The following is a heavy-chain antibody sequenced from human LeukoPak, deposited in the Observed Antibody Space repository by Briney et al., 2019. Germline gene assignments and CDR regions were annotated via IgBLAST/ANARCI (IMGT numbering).Heavy chain of an antibody. D-gene: IGHD6-19*01. Sequence: GSLRLSCAASGFTVSSNYMSWVRQAPGKGLEWVSVIYSGGSTYYADSVKGRFTISRDNSKNTLYLQMNSLRAEDTAVYYCARGPISSGVDYWGQGTLSPSPQ. J-gene: IGHJ4*02. CDR2: IYSGGST. CDR3: ARGPISSGVDY. CDR1: GFTVSSNY. V-gene: IGHV3-66*01.